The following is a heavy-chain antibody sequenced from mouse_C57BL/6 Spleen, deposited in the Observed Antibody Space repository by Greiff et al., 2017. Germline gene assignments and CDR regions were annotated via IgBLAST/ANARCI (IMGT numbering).Heavy chain of an antibody. D-gene: IGHD2-5*01. CDR2: IYPGSGST. CDR3: ARRGSNWAMDC. Sequence: QVQLKQPGAELVKPGASVKMSCKASGYTFTSYWITWVKQRPGQGLEWIGDIYPGSGSTNYNEKFKSKATLTVDTSSSTAYMQLSSLTSEDSAVYYCARRGSNWAMDCRGHGTSVTVST. J-gene: IGHJ4*01. V-gene: IGHV1-55*01. CDR1: GYTFTSYW.